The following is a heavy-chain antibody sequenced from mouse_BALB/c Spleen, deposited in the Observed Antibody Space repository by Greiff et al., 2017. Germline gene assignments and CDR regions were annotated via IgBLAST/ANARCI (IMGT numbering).Heavy chain of an antibody. CDR2: INSNGGST. D-gene: IGHD1-1*01. V-gene: IGHV5-6-3*01. Sequence: DVHLVESGGGLVQPGGSLKLSCAASGFTFSSYGMSWVRQTPDKRLELVATINSNGGSTYYPDSVKGRFTISRDNAKNTLYLQMSSLKSEDTAMYYCAREGLLRDYYAMDYWGQGTSVTVSS. CDR3: AREGLLRDYYAMDY. J-gene: IGHJ4*01. CDR1: GFTFSSYG.